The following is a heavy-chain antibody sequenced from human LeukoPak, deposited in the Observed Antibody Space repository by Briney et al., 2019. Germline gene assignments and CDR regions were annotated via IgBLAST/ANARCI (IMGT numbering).Heavy chain of an antibody. CDR1: GFTFDDYG. J-gene: IGHJ4*02. CDR2: INWNGGST. Sequence: PGGSLRLSCAASGFTFDDYGMSWVRQAPGKGLEWVSGINWNGGSTGYADSVKGRFTISRDNAKNSLYLQMNSLRAEDTALYYCARDLTRDGYNMRGFDYWGQGTLVTVSS. V-gene: IGHV3-20*04. D-gene: IGHD5-24*01. CDR3: ARDLTRDGYNMRGFDY.